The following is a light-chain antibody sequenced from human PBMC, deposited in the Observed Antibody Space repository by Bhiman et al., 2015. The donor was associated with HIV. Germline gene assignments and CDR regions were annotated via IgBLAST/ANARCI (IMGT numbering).Light chain of an antibody. CDR2: GKN. CDR1: SSNIGAGYD. Sequence: QSVLTQPPSVSGAPGQRVTISCTGSSSNIGAGYDVHWYQHLPGTAPKLLIYGKNNRPSGIPDRFSGSSSGNTASLTITGAQAEDEADYYCNSRDSSGNHLGVFGTGTKVTVL. V-gene: IGLV1-40*01. CDR3: NSRDSSGNHLGV. J-gene: IGLJ1*01.